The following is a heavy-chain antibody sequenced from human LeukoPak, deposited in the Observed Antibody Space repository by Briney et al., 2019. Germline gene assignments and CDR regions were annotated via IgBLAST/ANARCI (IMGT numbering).Heavy chain of an antibody. CDR2: IYYSGST. CDR3: ARGFGGQAYYYYYGMDV. J-gene: IGHJ6*02. V-gene: IGHV4-59*12. D-gene: IGHD3-10*01. CDR1: VDSISSYY. Sequence: SETLSLTCTVSVDSISSYYWSWIRQSPGKGLEWIGYIYYSGSTYYNPSLTSRGTISVDTSKNQFSLRLTSVTAADTAVYYCARGFGGQAYYYYYGMDVWGQGTTVTVSS.